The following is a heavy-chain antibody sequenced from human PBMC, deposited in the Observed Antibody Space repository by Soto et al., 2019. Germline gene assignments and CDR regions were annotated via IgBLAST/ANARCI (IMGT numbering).Heavy chain of an antibody. CDR2: ISGSGGST. J-gene: IGHJ3*02. D-gene: IGHD6-19*01. V-gene: IGHV3-23*01. CDR3: AKDGIAVANAFDI. Sequence: EVQLLESGGGLVQPGGSLRLSCAASGFTFSSYAMSWVRQAPGKGLEWVSAISGSGGSTYYADSVKGRFTISRDNSKNALYLQMNSLRAEDTAVYYGAKDGIAVANAFDIWGQGTMVTVSS. CDR1: GFTFSSYA.